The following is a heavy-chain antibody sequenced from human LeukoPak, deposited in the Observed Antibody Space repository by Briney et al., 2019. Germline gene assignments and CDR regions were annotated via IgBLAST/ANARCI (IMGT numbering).Heavy chain of an antibody. Sequence: PSETLSLTCTVSGGSIGGYYWSWVRQPPGKGLEWIGHVYDSGRTNYNPSLKSRVTMSLDMSKNQFSLILNSVTAADTALYYCARVRGLGFFDYWGRGTHLTVSS. CDR2: VYDSGRT. D-gene: IGHD3-10*01. J-gene: IGHJ4*02. CDR3: ARVRGLGFFDY. CDR1: GGSIGGYY. V-gene: IGHV4-59*01.